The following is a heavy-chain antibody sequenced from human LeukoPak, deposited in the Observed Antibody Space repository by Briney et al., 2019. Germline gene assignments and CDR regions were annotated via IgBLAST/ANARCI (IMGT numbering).Heavy chain of an antibody. CDR2: TSGSGSST. Sequence: PGGSLRLSCAASGFTFSSYAVTWVRQATGKGLEWVSTTSGSGSSTYYADSVKGRFTISRDNSKNTLYLQVNSLKAEDSAVYYCAINQFSGSYFGYWGQGMLVTVSS. J-gene: IGHJ4*02. D-gene: IGHD1-26*01. CDR1: GFTFSSYA. CDR3: AINQFSGSYFGY. V-gene: IGHV3-23*01.